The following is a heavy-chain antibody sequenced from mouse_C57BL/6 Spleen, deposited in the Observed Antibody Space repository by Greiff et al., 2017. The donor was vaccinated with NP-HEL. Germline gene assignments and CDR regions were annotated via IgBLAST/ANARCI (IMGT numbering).Heavy chain of an antibody. Sequence: QVQLQQSGAELARPGASVKMSCKASGYTFTSYTMHWVKQRPGQGLEWIGYINPSSGYTKYNQKFKDKATLTADKSSSTAYMQLSSLTSEDSAVYYCAREDYDVNFDVWGTGTTVTVSS. J-gene: IGHJ1*03. CDR1: GYTFTSYT. CDR2: INPSSGYT. CDR3: AREDYDVNFDV. D-gene: IGHD2-4*01. V-gene: IGHV1-4*01.